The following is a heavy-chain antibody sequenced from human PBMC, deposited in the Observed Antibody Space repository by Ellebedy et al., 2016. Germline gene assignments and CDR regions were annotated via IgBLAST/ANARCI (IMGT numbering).Heavy chain of an antibody. CDR3: YYGHYSAS. Sequence: GESLKISXATSGFTFSNYFMTWVRQAPGKRLEWVSTISGGGDATYFADSVKGRFTISRDNSRDTLYLQMNSLRAEDTAVYYCYYGHYSASWGQGTLVTVSS. J-gene: IGHJ4*02. CDR1: GFTFSNYF. CDR2: ISGGGDAT. V-gene: IGHV3-23*01. D-gene: IGHD4-17*01.